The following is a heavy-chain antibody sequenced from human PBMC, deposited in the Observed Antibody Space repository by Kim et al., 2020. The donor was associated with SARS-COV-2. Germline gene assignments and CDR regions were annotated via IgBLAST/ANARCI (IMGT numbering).Heavy chain of an antibody. V-gene: IGHV4-61*02. CDR2: IYTSGST. CDR3: AREGDYGDFTVDY. D-gene: IGHD4-17*01. J-gene: IGHJ4*02. Sequence: SETLSLTCTVSGGSISSGSYYWSWIRQPAGKGLEWIGRIYTSGSTNYNPSLKSRVTISVDPSKNQFSLKLSSVTAADTAVYYCAREGDYGDFTVDYWGQGTLVTVSS. CDR1: GGSISSGSYY.